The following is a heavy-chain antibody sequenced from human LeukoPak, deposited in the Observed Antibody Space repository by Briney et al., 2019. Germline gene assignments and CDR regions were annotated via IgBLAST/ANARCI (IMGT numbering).Heavy chain of an antibody. J-gene: IGHJ4*02. V-gene: IGHV1-2*02. CDR1: GYTFTGYF. D-gene: IGHD6-19*01. CDR3: SRDRVGSGWPRPYYFEF. Sequence: ASVQVSCKRSGYTFTGYFLHWVRQAPGQGVDGMGWSNPNTGASLYVWKFQDGVTVTRDTYVDTVYMAVRGLRYDDTAVLLCSRDRVGSGWPRPYYFEFWGQGTVVTVSS. CDR2: SNPNTGAS.